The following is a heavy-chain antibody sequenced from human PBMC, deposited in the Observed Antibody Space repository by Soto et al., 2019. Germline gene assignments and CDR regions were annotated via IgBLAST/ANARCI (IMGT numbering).Heavy chain of an antibody. Sequence: GGSLRLSCAASGFTFSRYAMHWVRQAPGKGLEWVAVISYDGSNKYYADSVKGRFTISRDNSKNTLYLQMNSLRAEDTAVYYCGRDVVSAVIYYYYGMDVGGKGTRVTVSS. V-gene: IGHV3-30-3*01. CDR3: GRDVVSAVIYYYYGMDV. D-gene: IGHD2-2*01. J-gene: IGHJ6*04. CDR1: GFTFSRYA. CDR2: ISYDGSNK.